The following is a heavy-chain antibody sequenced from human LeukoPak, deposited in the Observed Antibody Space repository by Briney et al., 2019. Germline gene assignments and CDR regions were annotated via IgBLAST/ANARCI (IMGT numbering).Heavy chain of an antibody. V-gene: IGHV3-7*01. J-gene: IGHJ3*02. Sequence: GGSLRLSCAASGFTFSSYWMSWVRQAPGKGLEWVANIKEDGSEKYYVDSVKGRFTISRDNAKNSLYLQMNSLRAEDTAVYYCARGGYCSGGSCWPAFDIWGQGTMVTVSS. CDR1: GFTFSSYW. D-gene: IGHD2-15*01. CDR2: IKEDGSEK. CDR3: ARGGYCSGGSCWPAFDI.